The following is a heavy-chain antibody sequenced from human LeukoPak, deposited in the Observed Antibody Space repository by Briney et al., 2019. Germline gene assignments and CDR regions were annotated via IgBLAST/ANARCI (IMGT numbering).Heavy chain of an antibody. CDR1: GFSLSTSGVG. J-gene: IGHJ4*02. Sequence: SGPTLVKPTQTLTLTCTFSGFSLSTSGVGVGWIRQPPGKALEWLALIYWDDDKRYSPSLKSRLTITKDTSKNQVVLTMTNMDPVDTATYYCAHRRGSVWFRELSSAFDYWGQGTLVTVSS. D-gene: IGHD3-10*01. V-gene: IGHV2-5*02. CDR3: AHRRGSVWFRELSSAFDY. CDR2: IYWDDDK.